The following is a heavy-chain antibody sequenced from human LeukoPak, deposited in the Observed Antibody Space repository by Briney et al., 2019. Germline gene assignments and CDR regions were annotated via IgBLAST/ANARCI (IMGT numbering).Heavy chain of an antibody. CDR3: ARDLRTTGAFDI. D-gene: IGHD4-17*01. J-gene: IGHJ3*02. CDR2: INSDGSST. Sequence: GGSLRLSCAASGFTFSTYWMHWVRQAPGKGLVWVSRINSDGSSTRYADSVKGRFTISRDNAKNTLYLQMNSLRAEDTAVYYCARDLRTTGAFDIWGQGTTVTVSS. CDR1: GFTFSTYW. V-gene: IGHV3-74*01.